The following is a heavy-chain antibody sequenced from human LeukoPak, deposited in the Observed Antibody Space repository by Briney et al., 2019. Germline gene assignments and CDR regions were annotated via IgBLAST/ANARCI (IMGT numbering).Heavy chain of an antibody. CDR1: GFTFSSYA. D-gene: IGHD5-18*01. CDR2: ISYDGSNK. Sequence: GGSLRLSCAASGFTFSSYAMHWVRQAPGKGLEWVAVISYDGSNKYYADSVKGRFTISRDNSKNTLYLQVNSLRAEDTAVYYCAREGYSYGSEVIYYFDYWGQGTLVTVSS. V-gene: IGHV3-30-3*01. J-gene: IGHJ4*02. CDR3: AREGYSYGSEVIYYFDY.